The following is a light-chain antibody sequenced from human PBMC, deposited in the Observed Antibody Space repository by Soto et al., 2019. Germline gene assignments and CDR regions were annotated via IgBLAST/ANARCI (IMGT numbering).Light chain of an antibody. CDR1: QSISSW. Sequence: DIQMTQSPSTLSASVGDRVTITCRASQSISSWLAWYQQKPGKAPKLLIYKASSLESGVPSRFSGSGSGTEFTLTISSLQADDFATHYCQQYNSLYTVGQGTRLEIK. CDR3: QQYNSLYT. J-gene: IGKJ2*01. CDR2: KAS. V-gene: IGKV1-5*03.